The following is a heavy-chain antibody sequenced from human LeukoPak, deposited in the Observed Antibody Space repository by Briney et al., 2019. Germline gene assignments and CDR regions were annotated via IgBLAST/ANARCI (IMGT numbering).Heavy chain of an antibody. CDR1: GFTFSSYW. D-gene: IGHD2-2*01. J-gene: IGHJ5*02. V-gene: IGHV3-7*01. CDR3: ARDDCSSISCYHNWFDP. Sequence: GGSLRLSCAASGFTFSSYWMSWVRQAPGKGLERVANIKQDGSEKYYVDSVKGRFTISRDNAKNSLYLQMNSLRAKDTAVYYCARDDCSSISCYHNWFDPWGQGTLVTVSS. CDR2: IKQDGSEK.